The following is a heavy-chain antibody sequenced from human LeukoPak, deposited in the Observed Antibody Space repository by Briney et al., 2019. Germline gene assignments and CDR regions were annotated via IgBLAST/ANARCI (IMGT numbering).Heavy chain of an antibody. J-gene: IGHJ4*02. CDR1: GFTFGKYW. CDR2: IRSKANSYAT. V-gene: IGHV3-73*01. Sequence: GGSLRLSCVASGFTFGKYWMSWVRQASGKGLEWVGRIRSKANSYATAYAASVKGRFTISRDDSKNTAYLQMNSLKTEDTAVYYCTSPDYGDSIVDYWGQGTLVTVSS. D-gene: IGHD4-17*01. CDR3: TSPDYGDSIVDY.